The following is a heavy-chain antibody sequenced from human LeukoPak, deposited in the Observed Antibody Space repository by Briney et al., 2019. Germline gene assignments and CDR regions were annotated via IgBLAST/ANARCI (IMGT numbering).Heavy chain of an antibody. Sequence: KPSETLSLTCVVYGGSFSGYYWTWIRQPPGKGLEWIGEIHYSGATSYKPSLKSRVTISGDTSKNQLSLNLRSVTAADTAVYYCGRGRLDGYYFDYWGQGALATVSS. J-gene: IGHJ4*02. CDR1: GGSFSGYY. D-gene: IGHD1-1*01. CDR2: IHYSGAT. V-gene: IGHV4-34*01. CDR3: GRGRLDGYYFDY.